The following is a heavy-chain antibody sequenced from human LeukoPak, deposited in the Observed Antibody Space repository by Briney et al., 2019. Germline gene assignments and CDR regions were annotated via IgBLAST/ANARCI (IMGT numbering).Heavy chain of an antibody. D-gene: IGHD5-12*01. CDR3: ARESYIVATITGFDY. Sequence: SVKVSCKASGGTFSSYAVSWVRQAPGQGLEWMGRIIPIFGTANYAQKFQGRVTITTDESTSTAYMELSSLRSEDTAVYYCARESYIVATITGFDYWGQGTLVTVSS. CDR1: GGTFSSYA. CDR2: IIPIFGTA. V-gene: IGHV1-69*05. J-gene: IGHJ4*02.